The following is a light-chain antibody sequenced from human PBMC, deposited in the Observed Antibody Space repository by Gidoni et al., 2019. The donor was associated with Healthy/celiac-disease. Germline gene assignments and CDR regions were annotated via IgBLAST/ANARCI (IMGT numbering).Light chain of an antibody. V-gene: IGLV1-40*01. J-gene: IGLJ2*01. CDR2: GNS. CDR1: SPNIGARYD. CDR3: QSYDSSLSGVV. Sequence: QSVLTQPPSVSGAPGQRVTISCTGSSPNIGARYDVHWYQQLPGKAPKLLIYGNSNRPSGVPDRFSGSNSGTSASLAITGLQADDDADYYCQSYDSSLSGVVFGGGTKLTVL.